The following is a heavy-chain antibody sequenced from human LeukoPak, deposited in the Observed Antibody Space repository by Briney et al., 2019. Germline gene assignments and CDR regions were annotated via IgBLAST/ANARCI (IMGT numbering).Heavy chain of an antibody. CDR2: IRSKANSYAT. J-gene: IGHJ4*02. D-gene: IGHD6-19*01. CDR3: TRHWEGWMTAEDY. V-gene: IGHV3-73*01. Sequence: GGSLRLSCAASGFTFSGSAMHWVRQASGKGLEWVGRIRSKANSYATAYAASVKGRFAISRDDSKNTAYLQMNSLKTEDTAVYYCTRHWEGWMTAEDYWGQGTLVTVSS. CDR1: GFTFSGSA.